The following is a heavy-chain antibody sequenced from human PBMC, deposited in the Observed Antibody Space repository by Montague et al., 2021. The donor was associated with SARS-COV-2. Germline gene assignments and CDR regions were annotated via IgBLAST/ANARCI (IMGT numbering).Heavy chain of an antibody. V-gene: IGHV4-61*02. CDR3: ARDGYSSGWNGLHWFDP. D-gene: IGHD6-25*01. J-gene: IGHJ5*02. Sequence: TLSLTCTVSIGSISSGSYYWSWIRQPAGKGLEWIRRIYTSGSTNYNPSLKSRVTISVDTSKNQFSLKLSSVTAADTTVYYCARDGYSSGWNGLHWFDPWGQETLVTVSS. CDR2: IYTSGST. CDR1: IGSISSGSYY.